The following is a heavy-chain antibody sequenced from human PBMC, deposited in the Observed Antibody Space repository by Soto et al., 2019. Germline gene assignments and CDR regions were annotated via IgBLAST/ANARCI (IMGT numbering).Heavy chain of an antibody. CDR2: INAGNGNT. V-gene: IGHV1-3*01. J-gene: IGHJ4*02. Sequence: ASVKVSCKASGYTFTSYAMHWVRQAPGQRLEWMGWINAGNGNTKYSQKFQGRVTITRDTSASTAYIELSSLRSEDTAVYYCASGSSGWSGIDYWGQGTLVTVSS. CDR3: ASGSSGWSGIDY. CDR1: GYTFTSYA. D-gene: IGHD6-19*01.